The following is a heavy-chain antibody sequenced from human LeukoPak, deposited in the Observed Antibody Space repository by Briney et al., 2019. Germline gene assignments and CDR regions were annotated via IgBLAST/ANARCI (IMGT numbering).Heavy chain of an antibody. D-gene: IGHD1-26*01. J-gene: IGHJ4*02. Sequence: SVKVSCKASVGNLGNYAISWVRQAPGQGLEWMGRIVPIFGSTNFAQKFQDRLTIAADKATNTLYLELTNLRSDDTAVYYCAREPGGVRRYFDYWDQGTLVTVS. CDR3: AREPGGVRRYFDY. V-gene: IGHV1-69*06. CDR2: IVPIFGST. CDR1: VGNLGNYA.